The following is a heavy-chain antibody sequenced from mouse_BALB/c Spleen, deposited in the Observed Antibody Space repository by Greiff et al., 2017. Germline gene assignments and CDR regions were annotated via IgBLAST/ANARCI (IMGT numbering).Heavy chain of an antibody. V-gene: IGHV5-6-3*01. CDR2: INSNGGST. CDR3: ARDLGWYFDV. CDR1: GFTFSSYG. J-gene: IGHJ1*01. D-gene: IGHD3-3*01. Sequence: EVMLVESGGGLVQPGGSLKLSCAASGFTFSSYGMSWVRQTPDKRLELVATINSNGGSTYYPDSVKGRFTISRDNAKNTLYLQMSSLKSEDTAMYYCARDLGWYFDVWGAGTTVTVAA.